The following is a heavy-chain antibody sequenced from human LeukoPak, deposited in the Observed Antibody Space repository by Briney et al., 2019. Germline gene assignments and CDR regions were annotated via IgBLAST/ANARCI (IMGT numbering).Heavy chain of an antibody. J-gene: IGHJ4*02. CDR2: INHSGST. D-gene: IGHD3-9*01. V-gene: IGHV4-39*07. CDR3: ARGPYDILTGYHRPGEPDY. CDR1: GDSITSSAFY. Sequence: SETLSLTCTVSGDSITSSAFYWGWIRQPPGKGLEWIGEINHSGSTNYNPSLKSRVTISVDTSKNQFSLKLSSVTAADTAVYYCARGPYDILTGYHRPGEPDYWGQGTLVTVSS.